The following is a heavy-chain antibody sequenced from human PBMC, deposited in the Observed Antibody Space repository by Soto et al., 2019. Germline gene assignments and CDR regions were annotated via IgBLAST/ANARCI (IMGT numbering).Heavy chain of an antibody. D-gene: IGHD3-10*01. CDR3: AKALWFGESSHYFDY. CDR2: IGSSGGAI. Sequence: VQLLESGGGLVQVGGSLRLSCVGSGFGFDSYAMSWVRQAPGKGLEWVSGIGSSGGAIAYAASVRGRFTISRDNSRNALYLHMNSRRAGDTAVYYGAKALWFGESSHYFDYWGQGTLVTVSS. V-gene: IGHV3-23*01. CDR1: GFGFDSYA. J-gene: IGHJ4*02.